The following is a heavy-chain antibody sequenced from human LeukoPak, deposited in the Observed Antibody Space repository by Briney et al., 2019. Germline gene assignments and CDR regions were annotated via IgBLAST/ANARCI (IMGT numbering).Heavy chain of an antibody. CDR3: ARTTDVLLWFGELEYYFDY. CDR2: MWYDGSNK. D-gene: IGHD3-10*01. J-gene: IGHJ4*02. V-gene: IGHV3-33*01. Sequence: GGSLRLSCAASGFTFSSYGMHWVRQAPGKGLEWVAVMWYDGSNKYYADSVKGRFTISRDNSKNTLYLQMNSLRAEDTAVYYCARTTDVLLWFGELEYYFDYWGREPWSPSPQ. CDR1: GFTFSSYG.